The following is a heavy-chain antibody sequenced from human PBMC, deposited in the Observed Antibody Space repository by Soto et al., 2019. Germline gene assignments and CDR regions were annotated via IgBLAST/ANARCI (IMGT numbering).Heavy chain of an antibody. Sequence: ASVKVSCKASGYTFTSYGINWLRHPPGQGLEWRGWISAYNGNTNYAQKRQGRVTMTTDTSTRTAYMELRSLRSDDTAVYYCALYSSVLRADVFDFWGQGSMVTGSS. J-gene: IGHJ3*01. CDR2: ISAYNGNT. V-gene: IGHV1-18*01. D-gene: IGHD5-12*01. CDR3: ALYSSVLRADVFDF. CDR1: GYTFTSYG.